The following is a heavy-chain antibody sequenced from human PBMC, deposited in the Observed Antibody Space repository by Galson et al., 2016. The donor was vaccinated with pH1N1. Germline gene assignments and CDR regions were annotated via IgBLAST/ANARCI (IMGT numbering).Heavy chain of an antibody. CDR3: ASPMGHDYRALLTDY. CDR2: YDPQDLET. D-gene: IGHD4-11*01. CDR1: GFILSELS. Sequence: SVKVSCKVSGFILSELSIHWVRQAPGKGLEWIGGYDPQDLETVKAQKFQGRVTVTTDTSTSTVYMELSSLRSEDTAIYYCASPMGHDYRALLTDYWGQGTLVTVSS. J-gene: IGHJ4*02. V-gene: IGHV1-24*01.